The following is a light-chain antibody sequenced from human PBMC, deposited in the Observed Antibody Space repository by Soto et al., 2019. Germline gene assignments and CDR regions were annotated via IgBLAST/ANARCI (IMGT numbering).Light chain of an antibody. CDR2: EVS. CDR1: STDFVSYNR. Sequence: SALTHPPSVSGSPGQSVTISCTGTSTDFVSYNRVSWYQQPPGTAPKLMIYEVSKRPSGVPDRFSGSKSGNTASLTISGLQAEDEATYYCSSYTSTGSLVLFGGGTQLTVL. CDR3: SSYTSTGSLVL. V-gene: IGLV2-18*02. J-gene: IGLJ2*01.